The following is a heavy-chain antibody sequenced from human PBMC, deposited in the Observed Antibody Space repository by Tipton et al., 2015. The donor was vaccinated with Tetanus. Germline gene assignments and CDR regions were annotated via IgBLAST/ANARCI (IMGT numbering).Heavy chain of an antibody. CDR3: ARDRGFTTSNYFDP. CDR1: RGSINSGTFY. V-gene: IGHV4-39*02. D-gene: IGHD3-22*01. CDR2: IYYNGNT. J-gene: IGHJ5*02. Sequence: TLSLTCTVSRGSINSGTFYWDWIRQPPGKGLEWIGNIYYNGNTLENPSLKGRVTLSLDKSKNQFSLNLTSVTAADTAVYYCARDRGFTTSNYFDPWGQGTLVTVSS.